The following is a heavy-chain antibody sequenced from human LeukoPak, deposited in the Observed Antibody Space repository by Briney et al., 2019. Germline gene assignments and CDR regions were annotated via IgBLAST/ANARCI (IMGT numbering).Heavy chain of an antibody. J-gene: IGHJ3*02. Sequence: GGSLRLSCAASGFTFSSYSMNWVRQAPGKGLEWVSSISSSSSYIYSDASEKGGFTISRDNAKNALYLQMNSLRAEDTAVYYCASDLFGYSGYDNFQIWDLGTMVTVSS. CDR3: ASDLFGYSGYDNFQI. CDR2: ISSSSSYI. CDR1: GFTFSSYS. V-gene: IGHV3-21*01. D-gene: IGHD5-12*01.